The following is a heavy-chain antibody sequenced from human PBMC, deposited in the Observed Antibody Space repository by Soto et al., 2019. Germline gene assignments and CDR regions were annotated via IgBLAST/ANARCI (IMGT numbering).Heavy chain of an antibody. CDR3: ARVKRSFAYYYYYYMDV. CDR2: IYSGGST. CDR1: GFTVSSNY. Sequence: GGSLRLSCAASGFTVSSNYMSWVRQAPGKGLEWVSVIYSGGSTYYADSVKGRFTISRHNSKNTLYLQMNSLRAEDTAVYYCARVKRSFAYYYYYYMDVWGKGTTVTVSS. J-gene: IGHJ6*03. V-gene: IGHV3-53*04. D-gene: IGHD3-3*01.